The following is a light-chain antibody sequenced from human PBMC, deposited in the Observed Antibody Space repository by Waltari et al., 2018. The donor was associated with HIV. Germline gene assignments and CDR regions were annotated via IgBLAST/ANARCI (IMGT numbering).Light chain of an antibody. CDR1: SDDVGYYNY. CDR3: SSYVGSSTSWL. Sequence: QSALTQPASASGSPGPSIVISCTGTSDDVGYYNYVSWYQQHPGKVPKLVIYDVTSRPSGVSNRFSGSKSGNTASLTISGLRADDEADYYCSSYVGSSTSWLFGGGTKLTV. V-gene: IGLV2-14*03. CDR2: DVT. J-gene: IGLJ3*02.